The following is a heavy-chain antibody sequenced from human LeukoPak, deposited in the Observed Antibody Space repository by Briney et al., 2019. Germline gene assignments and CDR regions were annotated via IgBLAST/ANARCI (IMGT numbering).Heavy chain of an antibody. V-gene: IGHV4-59*01. J-gene: IGHJ6*02. CDR2: IYYSGST. Sequence: PSETLSLTCTVSGGSISSYYWSWIRQPPGKGLEWIGYIYYSGSTNYNPSLKSRVTISVDTSKNQFSLKLSSVTAADTAVYYCARVPTTVTSYYYYGMDVWGRGTTVTVSS. CDR3: ARVPTTVTSYYYYGMDV. CDR1: GGSISSYY. D-gene: IGHD4-17*01.